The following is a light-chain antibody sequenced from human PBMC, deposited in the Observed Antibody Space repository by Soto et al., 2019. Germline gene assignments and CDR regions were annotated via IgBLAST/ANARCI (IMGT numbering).Light chain of an antibody. J-gene: IGLJ1*01. CDR1: SSDVGGYNY. CDR2: EVS. Sequence: QSALTQPASVSGSPGLSITISCTGTSSDVGGYNYVSWYQQHPGKAPKLMIYEVSNRPSGVSNRFSGSKSGNTASLTISGLQAEDEADYYCSSYTSSSTVFGTGTKLTVL. CDR3: SSYTSSSTV. V-gene: IGLV2-14*01.